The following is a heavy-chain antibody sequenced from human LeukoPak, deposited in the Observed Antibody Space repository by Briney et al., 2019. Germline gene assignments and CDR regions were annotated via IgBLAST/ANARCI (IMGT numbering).Heavy chain of an antibody. CDR2: ITGDGSST. V-gene: IGHV3-43*02. CDR1: GFTFDNYA. CDR3: AKDPLGGTAIVGLDY. Sequence: GGSLRLSCAASGFTFDNYAMHWVRQAPGKGLERVSLITGDGSSTYYADSVKGRFTISRDNSKNSLYLQMNSLRTEDSAFYYCAKDPLGGTAIVGLDYWGQGTVVIVSS. J-gene: IGHJ4*02. D-gene: IGHD5-18*01.